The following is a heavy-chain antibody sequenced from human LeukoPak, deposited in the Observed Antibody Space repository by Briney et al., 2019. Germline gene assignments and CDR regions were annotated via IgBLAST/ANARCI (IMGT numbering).Heavy chain of an antibody. J-gene: IGHJ6*02. Sequence: ASVTVSCKASGYTLTDYYMHWVRQAPGQGLEWMGRINPNSGGTNYAQKFQGRVTMTRDTSISTAYMELSRLRSDDTAVYYCARDMVRGVTFRKGVNYGMDVWGQGTTVTVSS. CDR3: ARDMVRGVTFRKGVNYGMDV. CDR1: GYTLTDYY. D-gene: IGHD3-10*01. V-gene: IGHV1-2*06. CDR2: INPNSGGT.